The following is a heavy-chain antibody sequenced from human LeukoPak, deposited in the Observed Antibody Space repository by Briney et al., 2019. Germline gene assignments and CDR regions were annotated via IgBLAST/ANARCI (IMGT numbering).Heavy chain of an antibody. CDR1: GYTFTGYY. J-gene: IGHJ4*02. CDR2: ISAYNGNT. D-gene: IGHD6-6*01. Sequence: ASVTVSCKASGYTFTGYYMHWVRQAPGQGLEWMGWISAYNGNTNYAQKLQGRVTMTTDTSTSTAYMELRSLRSDDTAVYYCARGKYSSSYDYWGQGTLVTVSS. V-gene: IGHV1-18*04. CDR3: ARGKYSSSYDY.